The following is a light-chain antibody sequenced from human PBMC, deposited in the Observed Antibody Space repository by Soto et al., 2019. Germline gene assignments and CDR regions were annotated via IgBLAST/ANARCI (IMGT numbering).Light chain of an antibody. CDR2: GAS. V-gene: IGKV3-15*01. Sequence: EIVMTQSPATLSVSPGERATLSCRASQSVSSNLAWYQQKPGQAPRLLIYGASTRATGIPARFSGSGSGTEFTLTISSLQSEDFAFYYCQQYNNWPLTFGQGTKVDIK. CDR1: QSVSSN. CDR3: QQYNNWPLT. J-gene: IGKJ1*01.